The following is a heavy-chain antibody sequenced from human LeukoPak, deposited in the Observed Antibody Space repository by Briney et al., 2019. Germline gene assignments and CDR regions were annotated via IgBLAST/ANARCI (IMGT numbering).Heavy chain of an antibody. Sequence: GGSLRLSCAASGFTFDDYAMHWVRQAPGKGLEWVSLISGDGGSTYYADSVKGRFTISRDNSKNSLYLQINSLRTEDTALSYCANSILGSSWYIGDYWGQGTLVTVSS. CDR3: ANSILGSSWYIGDY. D-gene: IGHD6-13*01. CDR1: GFTFDDYA. CDR2: ISGDGGST. J-gene: IGHJ4*02. V-gene: IGHV3-43*02.